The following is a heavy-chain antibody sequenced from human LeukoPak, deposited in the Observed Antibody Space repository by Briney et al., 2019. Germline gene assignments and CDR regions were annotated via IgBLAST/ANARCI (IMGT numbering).Heavy chain of an antibody. CDR2: IYTTGRT. CDR3: ARAGYTISAFHSDF. D-gene: IGHD5-24*01. CDR1: GVSISSYW. Sequence: PSETLSLTCDVSGVSISSYWWSWARKPPGKGLEWIGRIYTTGRTNYSPSFQSRVTMSIDMSKNHFSLTLRSVTAADTAVYYCARAGYTISAFHSDFWGQGAPVTVSS. J-gene: IGHJ4*02. V-gene: IGHV4-4*07.